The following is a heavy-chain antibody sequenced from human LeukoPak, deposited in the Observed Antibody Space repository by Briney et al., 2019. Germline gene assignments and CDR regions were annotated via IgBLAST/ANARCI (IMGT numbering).Heavy chain of an antibody. CDR2: IIPIFGTA. V-gene: IGHV1-69*05. J-gene: IGHJ6*03. CDR1: GGTFSSYA. Sequence: SVKVSCKASGGTFSSYAISWVRQAPGQGLEWMGGIIPIFGTANYAQKFQGRVTITTDESTSTTYMGLSSLRSEDTAVYYCASCRGWYYYYYMDVWGKGTTVTVSS. CDR3: ASCRGWYYYYYMDV. D-gene: IGHD6-19*01.